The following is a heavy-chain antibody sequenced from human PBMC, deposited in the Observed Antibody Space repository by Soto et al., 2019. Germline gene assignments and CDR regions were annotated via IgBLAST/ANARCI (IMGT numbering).Heavy chain of an antibody. D-gene: IGHD1-20*01. Sequence: PSETLSLTCTVSGGSISSSSYYWGWIRQPPGKGLEWIGSIYYSGSTYYNPSLKSQVTISVDTSKNQFSLKLSSVTAADTAVYYCARFRSAITGTNYYYYYYGMDVWGQGTTVTVSS. CDR2: IYYSGST. CDR1: GGSISSSSYY. J-gene: IGHJ6*02. V-gene: IGHV4-39*01. CDR3: ARFRSAITGTNYYYYYYGMDV.